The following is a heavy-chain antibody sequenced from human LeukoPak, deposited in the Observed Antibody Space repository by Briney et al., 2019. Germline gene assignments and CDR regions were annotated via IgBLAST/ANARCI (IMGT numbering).Heavy chain of an antibody. CDR1: GFTFSTYA. D-gene: IGHD2-8*01. V-gene: IGHV3-23*01. J-gene: IGHJ4*02. Sequence: GGSLRLSCAASGFTFSTYAMSWVRQAPGKGLEWVSSISGSGDTTYYADSVKDRLTISRDNSKNTLYLQMNSLRAEDTALYYCAKYNGAAGVWDYFDNWGQGTLVTVSS. CDR2: ISGSGDTT. CDR3: AKYNGAAGVWDYFDN.